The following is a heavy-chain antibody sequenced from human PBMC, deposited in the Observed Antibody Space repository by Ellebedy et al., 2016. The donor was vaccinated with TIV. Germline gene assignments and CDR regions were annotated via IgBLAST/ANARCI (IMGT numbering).Heavy chain of an antibody. Sequence: ASVKVSCXVSGYTLTEVSMHWVRQAPGKGPEWLGGFDPEGRHTINAQKFQGRVTMTTDTSTGTAYMELRSLTSDDTAVYYCARAPFKGSSGWYNPTYYYYHMDVWGSGTTVTVSS. CDR2: FDPEGRHT. V-gene: IGHV1-24*01. J-gene: IGHJ6*03. CDR1: GYTLTEVS. D-gene: IGHD6-19*01. CDR3: ARAPFKGSSGWYNPTYYYYHMDV.